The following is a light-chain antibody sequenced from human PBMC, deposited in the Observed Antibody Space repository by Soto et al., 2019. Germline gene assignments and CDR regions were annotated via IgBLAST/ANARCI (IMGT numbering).Light chain of an antibody. Sequence: QSALTQPASVSGSPGQSITISCTGTSNDVGGYNLVSWFQQHPGKAPKLMISGVNKRPSGVSNRFSGSKSANTASLTISGLQAEDEADYYCCSHVGGSSPQWVFGGGTQLTVL. CDR3: CSHVGGSSPQWV. V-gene: IGLV2-23*02. J-gene: IGLJ3*02. CDR1: SNDVGGYNL. CDR2: GVN.